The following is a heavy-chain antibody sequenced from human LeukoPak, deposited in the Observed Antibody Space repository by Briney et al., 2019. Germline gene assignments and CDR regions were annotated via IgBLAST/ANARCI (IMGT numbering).Heavy chain of an antibody. J-gene: IGHJ6*02. CDR2: ISAGSGDT. CDR1: XYTFTNYG. D-gene: IGHD4-17*01. Sequence: SXYTFTNYGXXXXRQAXXQRLXXXGWISAGSGDTKYSQRFQGRVTITRDTSASTAYMELSSLRSEDTAVYYCASTVIAGGYGMDVWGQGTTVTVSS. CDR3: ASTVIAGGYGMDV. V-gene: IGHV1-3*01.